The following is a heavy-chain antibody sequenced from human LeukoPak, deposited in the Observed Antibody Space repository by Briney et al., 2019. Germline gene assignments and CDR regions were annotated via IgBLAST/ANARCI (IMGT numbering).Heavy chain of an antibody. CDR1: GFTFDDYA. Sequence: GGSLRLSCAASGFTFDDYAMHWVRHAPGKGLEWVSGISWNSGSIGYADSVKGRFTISRDNAKNSLYLQMNSLRAEDTALYYCAKGRGGATYKAFDYWGQGTLVTVSS. V-gene: IGHV3-9*01. CDR3: AKGRGGATYKAFDY. D-gene: IGHD1-26*01. J-gene: IGHJ4*02. CDR2: ISWNSGSI.